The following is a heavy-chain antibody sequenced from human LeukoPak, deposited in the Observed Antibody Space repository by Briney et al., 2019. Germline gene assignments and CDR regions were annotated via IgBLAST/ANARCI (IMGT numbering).Heavy chain of an antibody. V-gene: IGHV1-24*01. J-gene: IGHJ4*02. CDR1: GYTLTELS. D-gene: IGHD1-26*01. Sequence: ASVKVSCKVSGYTLTELSMHWVRQAPGKGLEWMGGFDPENGETIYPQNFQGRVTVTEDTSTDTDYMEVSSLKSEDTAVYYCATVSGSYSSFDYWGQGTLVTVSS. CDR3: ATVSGSYSSFDY. CDR2: FDPENGET.